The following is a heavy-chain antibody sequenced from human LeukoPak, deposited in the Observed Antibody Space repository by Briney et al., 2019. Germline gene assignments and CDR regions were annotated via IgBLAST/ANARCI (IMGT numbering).Heavy chain of an antibody. D-gene: IGHD1-26*01. Sequence: GASVKVSCKASGYTFTGYYMHWVRQAPGQGLEWMGWINPNSGGTNYAQKFQGWVTMTRDTSISTAYMELRSLRSDDTAVYYCARDQVGATADYWGQGTLVTVSS. CDR2: INPNSGGT. CDR1: GYTFTGYY. J-gene: IGHJ4*02. CDR3: ARDQVGATADY. V-gene: IGHV1-2*04.